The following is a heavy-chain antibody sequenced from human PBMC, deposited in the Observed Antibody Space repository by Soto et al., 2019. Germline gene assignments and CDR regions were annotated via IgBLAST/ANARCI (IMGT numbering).Heavy chain of an antibody. Sequence: PGESLKISCKGSGYSFTSYWIGWVRQMPGKGLEWMGIIYPGDSDTRYSPSFQGQVTISADKSISTAYLQWSSLKASDTAMYYCATPYYYGAGSHVPFGYWGQGTPVTVSS. CDR1: GYSFTSYW. V-gene: IGHV5-51*01. J-gene: IGHJ1*01. D-gene: IGHD3-10*01. CDR3: ATPYYYGAGSHVPFGY. CDR2: IYPGDSDT.